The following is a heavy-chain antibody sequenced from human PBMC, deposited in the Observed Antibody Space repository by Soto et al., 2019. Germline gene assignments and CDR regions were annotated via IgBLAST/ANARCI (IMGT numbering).Heavy chain of an antibody. CDR3: AKDGNDYDFWSGYPMGWFDP. V-gene: IGHV3-23*01. D-gene: IGHD3-3*01. Sequence: EVQLLESGGGLVQPGGSLRLSCAASGFTFSSYAMSWVRQAPGKGLEWVSAISGSGGSTYYADSVKGRFTISRDNSKNTLYLQMKSLRAEDTAVYYCAKDGNDYDFWSGYPMGWFDPWGQGTLVTVSS. CDR1: GFTFSSYA. CDR2: ISGSGGST. J-gene: IGHJ5*02.